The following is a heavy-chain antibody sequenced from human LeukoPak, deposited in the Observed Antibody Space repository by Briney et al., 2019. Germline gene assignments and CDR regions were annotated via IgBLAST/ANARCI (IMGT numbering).Heavy chain of an antibody. CDR1: GYTFTSYY. D-gene: IGHD6-13*01. CDR2: INPSGGST. CDR3: ARSLVGYSSSLPNDAFDI. J-gene: IGHJ3*02. V-gene: IGHV1-46*01. Sequence: GASVKVSCKASGYTFTSYYMHWVRQAPGQGLEWMGIINPSGGSTSYAQKFQGRVTMTRDMSTSTVYMELSSLRSEDTAVYYCARSLVGYSSSLPNDAFDIWGQGTMVTVSS.